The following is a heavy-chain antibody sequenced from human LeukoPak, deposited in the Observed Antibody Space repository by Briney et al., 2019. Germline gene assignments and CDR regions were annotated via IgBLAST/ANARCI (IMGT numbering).Heavy chain of an antibody. V-gene: IGHV3-23*01. CDR2: ISGSGGST. CDR3: ATPGPEYCTNGVCTFDY. J-gene: IGHJ4*02. D-gene: IGHD2-8*01. CDR1: GFTFSSYA. Sequence: RSGGSLRLSCAVSGFTFSSYAMSWVRQPPGKGLEWVSAISGSGGSTYYADSVKGRFTISRDNSKNTLYLQMNSLRAEDTAVYYCATPGPEYCTNGVCTFDYWGQGTLVTVSS.